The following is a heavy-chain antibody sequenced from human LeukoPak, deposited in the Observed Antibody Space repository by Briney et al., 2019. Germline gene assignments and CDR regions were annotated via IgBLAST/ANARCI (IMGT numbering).Heavy chain of an antibody. J-gene: IGHJ4*02. CDR3: ARGQDLRGSPTIYPFDY. Sequence: PSETLSLTCTASGGSISSYYWSWIRQPPGKGLEWIGYVYYSGSTYYNPSLKRRVTISVDTSKKQFSLKLTSVTTADTAVYYCARGQDLRGSPTIYPFDYWGQGTLVTVSS. CDR2: VYYSGST. D-gene: IGHD3-9*01. V-gene: IGHV4-59*01. CDR1: GGSISSYY.